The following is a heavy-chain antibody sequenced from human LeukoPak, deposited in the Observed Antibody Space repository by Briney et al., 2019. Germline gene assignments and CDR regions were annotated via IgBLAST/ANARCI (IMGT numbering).Heavy chain of an antibody. J-gene: IGHJ3*02. V-gene: IGHV4-39*01. CDR3: ARLAYYSYAFDI. CDR2: IYYSGST. Sequence: SETLSLTCTVSGGSISSSSYYWGWIRQPPGKGLEWIGSIYYSGSTYYNPSLKSRVTISVDTSKSQFSLKLSSVTAADTAVYYCARLAYYSYAFDIWGQGTMVTVSS. D-gene: IGHD2/OR15-2a*01. CDR1: GGSISSSSYY.